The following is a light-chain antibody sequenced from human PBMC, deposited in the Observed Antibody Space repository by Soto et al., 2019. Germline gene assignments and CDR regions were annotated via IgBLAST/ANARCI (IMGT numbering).Light chain of an antibody. CDR1: QSVSSSY. Sequence: EIVLTQSPGTLSLSPGERATLSCRASQSVSSSYLAWYQQKPGQAPRLLIYGASSRATGIPDRFSGSGSGTEFTLTISSLQSEDCAVYYCQHYNNWPPYTFGQGTKVDIK. J-gene: IGKJ2*01. CDR3: QHYNNWPPYT. CDR2: GAS. V-gene: IGKV3-20*01.